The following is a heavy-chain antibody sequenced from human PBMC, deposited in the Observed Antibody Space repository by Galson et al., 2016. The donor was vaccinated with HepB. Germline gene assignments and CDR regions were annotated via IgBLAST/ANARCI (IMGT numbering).Heavy chain of an antibody. CDR1: GFSLSTSGMA. J-gene: IGHJ3*02. V-gene: IGHV2-5*02. D-gene: IGHD6-19*01. Sequence: PALVKPTQTLTLTCDVSGFSLSTSGMAVAWIRQPPGKALEWFALIYWDDDKRYRPSLKSRITLPRDTYKNQVVLNMTNMDPADTATYYCAHYRSGWFSTGPDAFDTWGQGTMVTVSS. CDR2: IYWDDDK. CDR3: AHYRSGWFSTGPDAFDT.